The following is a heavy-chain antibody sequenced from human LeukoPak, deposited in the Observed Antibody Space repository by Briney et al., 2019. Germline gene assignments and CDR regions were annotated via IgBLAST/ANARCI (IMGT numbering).Heavy chain of an antibody. CDR3: ARDQGYCSGGSCYPYYYYGMDV. V-gene: IGHV4-30-4*01. Sequence: PSETLSLTCTVSGGSISSGDYYWRWIRQPPGKGLEWIGYIYYSGSTYYNPSLKSRVTISVDTSKNQFSLKLSSVTAADTAVYYCARDQGYCSGGSCYPYYYYGMDVWGQGTTVTVSS. CDR1: GGSISSGDYY. CDR2: IYYSGST. J-gene: IGHJ6*02. D-gene: IGHD2-15*01.